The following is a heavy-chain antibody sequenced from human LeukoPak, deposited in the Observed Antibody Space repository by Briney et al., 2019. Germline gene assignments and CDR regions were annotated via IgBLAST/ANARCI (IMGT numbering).Heavy chain of an antibody. D-gene: IGHD2-21*01. CDR2: IIPIFGTA. J-gene: IGHJ3*02. Sequence: ASVNVSCKASGGTFSSYAISWVRQAPGQGLEWMGGIIPIFGTANYAQKFQGRVTITADESTSTAYMELSSLRSEDTAVYYCARSRSNIVVVIAIGVYAFDIWGQGTTVTVSS. V-gene: IGHV1-69*13. CDR3: ARSRSNIVVVIAIGVYAFDI. CDR1: GGTFSSYA.